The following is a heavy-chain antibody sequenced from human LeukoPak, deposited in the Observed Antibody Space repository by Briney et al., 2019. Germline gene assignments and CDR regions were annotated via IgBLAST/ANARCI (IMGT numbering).Heavy chain of an antibody. D-gene: IGHD3-3*01. V-gene: IGHV4-39*01. J-gene: IGHJ4*02. CDR3: ASRYDFWSGYYPFDY. CDR2: IYYSGST. CDR1: GGSISSSSYY. Sequence: PSETLSLTCTVSGGSISSSSYYWGWLRQPPGKGLEWIGSIYYSGSTYYNPSLKSRVTISVDTSKNQFSLKLSSVTAADTAVYYCASRYDFWSGYYPFDYWGQGTLVTVSS.